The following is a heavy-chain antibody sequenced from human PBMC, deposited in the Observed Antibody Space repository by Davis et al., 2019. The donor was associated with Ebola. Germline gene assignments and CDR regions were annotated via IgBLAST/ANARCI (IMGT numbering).Heavy chain of an antibody. J-gene: IGHJ4*02. V-gene: IGHV3-21*01. D-gene: IGHD6-19*01. Sequence: GESLKISCAASGFTFSSYAMSWVRQAPGRGLEWVSSISSSSSYIYYADSVKGRFTISRDNAKNSLYLQMNSLRAEDTAVYYCARDASPWVAGIVEFDYWGQGTLVTVSS. CDR1: GFTFSSYA. CDR3: ARDASPWVAGIVEFDY. CDR2: ISSSSSYI.